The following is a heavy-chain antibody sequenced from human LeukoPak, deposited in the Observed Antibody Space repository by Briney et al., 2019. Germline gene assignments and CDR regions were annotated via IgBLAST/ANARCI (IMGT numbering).Heavy chain of an antibody. J-gene: IGHJ4*02. V-gene: IGHV4-34*01. Sequence: NPSETLSLTCAVYGGSLRGYYWSWIRQPPGKGLEWIGEINHSGSTNYNPSLKSRVTITVDTSKNQFSLKLSSVTAADTAVYYCARVPMVRGVRSDYWGQGTLVTVSS. CDR1: GGSLRGYY. CDR2: INHSGST. CDR3: ARVPMVRGVRSDY. D-gene: IGHD3-10*01.